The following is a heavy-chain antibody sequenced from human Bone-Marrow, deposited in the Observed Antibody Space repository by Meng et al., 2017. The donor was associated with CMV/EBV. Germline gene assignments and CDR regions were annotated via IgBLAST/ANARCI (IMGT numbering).Heavy chain of an antibody. CDR1: GFTFSSYE. V-gene: IGHV3-48*03. CDR3: ARDLTAARPPTYYYGMDV. D-gene: IGHD6-6*01. Sequence: GGSLRLSCAASGFTFSSYEMNWVRQAPGKGLEWVSYISSSGSTIYYADSVKGRFTISRDNAKNSLYLQMNSLRAEDTAVYYCARDLTAARPPTYYYGMDVWGQGTTVTVSS. CDR2: ISSSGSTI. J-gene: IGHJ6*02.